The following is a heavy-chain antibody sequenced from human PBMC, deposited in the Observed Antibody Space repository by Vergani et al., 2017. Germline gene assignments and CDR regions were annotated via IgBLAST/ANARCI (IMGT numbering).Heavy chain of an antibody. V-gene: IGHV4-38-2*02. Sequence: QVQLQESGPGLVKPSETLSLTCTVSGYSISTGYYWGWIRQPPGKGLEWIGSIFHSGTTYYNPSLKSRLSISVDTSKNQFSLKLNSVTAADTAVYYCGRVADFYGLGSRLLDLWGQGILVTVSS. J-gene: IGHJ5*02. CDR3: GRVADFYGLGSRLLDL. D-gene: IGHD3-10*01. CDR1: GYSISTGYY. CDR2: IFHSGTT.